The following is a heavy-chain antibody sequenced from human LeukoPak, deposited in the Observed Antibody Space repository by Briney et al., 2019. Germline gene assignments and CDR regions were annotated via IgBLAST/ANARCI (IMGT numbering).Heavy chain of an antibody. CDR2: INHSGST. Sequence: SXXLSLTCAVYGGSFSGYYWRWIRQPPGKGLEWIGEINHSGSTNYNPSLKSRVTISVDTYKNQFSLKLSSVTAADTAVYYCARSFRRGYCSSTSCYHSPFNWGQGTLVTVSS. J-gene: IGHJ4*02. CDR1: GGSFSGYY. V-gene: IGHV4-34*01. D-gene: IGHD2-2*01. CDR3: ARSFRRGYCSSTSCYHSPFN.